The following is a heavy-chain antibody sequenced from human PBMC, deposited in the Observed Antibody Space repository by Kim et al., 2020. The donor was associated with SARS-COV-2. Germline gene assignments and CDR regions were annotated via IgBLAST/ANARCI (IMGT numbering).Heavy chain of an antibody. CDR3: ARDASGSYLLDYFDY. V-gene: IGHV1-69*01. Sequence: PKFQGRVTITADESTSTAYMGLSSLRSEGTAVYYCARDASGSYLLDYFDYWGQGTLVTVSS. J-gene: IGHJ4*02. D-gene: IGHD1-26*01.